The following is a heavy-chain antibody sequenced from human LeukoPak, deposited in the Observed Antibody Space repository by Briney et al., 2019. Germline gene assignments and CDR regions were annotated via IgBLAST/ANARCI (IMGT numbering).Heavy chain of an antibody. J-gene: IGHJ6*02. CDR2: IYPGDSDT. V-gene: IGHV5-51*01. Sequence: GESLQISCKGSGYSFTNYWIAWVRQMPGKGLEWMGIIYPGDSDTRYSPSFQGQVTISADKSTSTAYLQWSSPKASDTAIYYCARLQDYYYGMDVWGQGTTVTVSS. CDR3: ARLQDYYYGMDV. CDR1: GYSFTNYW.